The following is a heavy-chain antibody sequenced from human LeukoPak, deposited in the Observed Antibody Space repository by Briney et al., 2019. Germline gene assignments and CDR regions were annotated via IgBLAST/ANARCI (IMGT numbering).Heavy chain of an antibody. Sequence: GGSLRLSCAASGFTFDDYAMHWVRQAPGKGLEWVSLISGDGGSTYYADSVKGRFTISRDNSKNSLYLQMNSLRTEDTALYYLPKPFYVFGIGPSCFDYWGQETLVTVSS. V-gene: IGHV3-43*02. CDR3: PKPFYVFGIGPSCFDY. CDR1: GFTFDDYA. CDR2: ISGDGGST. D-gene: IGHD3-3*01. J-gene: IGHJ4*02.